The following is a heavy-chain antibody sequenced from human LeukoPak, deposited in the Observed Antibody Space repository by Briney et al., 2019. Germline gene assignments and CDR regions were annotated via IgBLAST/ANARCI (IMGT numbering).Heavy chain of an antibody. CDR1: GFTFDEYG. D-gene: IGHD3-10*01. V-gene: IGHV3-20*04. Sequence: PGGPLRLSCAASGFTFDEYGMSWVRQAPGKGLEWVSGINWSGGTTVYAESVKGRFTVSRDNAKNSLYLQVNSLRVDVTALYYCARERFGSDYYLDVWGKGTTVTVSS. CDR2: INWSGGTT. J-gene: IGHJ6*03. CDR3: ARERFGSDYYLDV.